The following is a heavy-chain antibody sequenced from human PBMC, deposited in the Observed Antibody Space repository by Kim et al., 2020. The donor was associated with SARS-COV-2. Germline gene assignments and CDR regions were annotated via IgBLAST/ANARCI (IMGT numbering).Heavy chain of an antibody. CDR1: GFTFSSYG. Sequence: GSLRLSCAASGFTFSSYGMHWVRQAPGKGLEWVAVIWYDGSNKYYADSVKGRFTISRDNSKNTLYLQMNSLGAEDTAVYYCAREGGGDYYYYGMDVWGQGTTVTVSS. CDR2: IWYDGSNK. V-gene: IGHV3-33*01. CDR3: AREGGGDYYYYGMDV. J-gene: IGHJ6*02. D-gene: IGHD3-16*01.